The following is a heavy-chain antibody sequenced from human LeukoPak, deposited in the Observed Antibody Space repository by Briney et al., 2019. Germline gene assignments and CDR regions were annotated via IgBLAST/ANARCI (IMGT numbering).Heavy chain of an antibody. Sequence: GGSLRLSCAASGFTFSSYSMNWVRQAPGQALEWVSYISTSGNTINYADSVKGRFTISRDNAKKSLFLQMNSLRADDTAVYFCAGDPLTLRGPESYFDSWGQGTLVSVSS. J-gene: IGHJ4*02. CDR3: AGDPLTLRGPESYFDS. CDR2: ISTSGNTI. CDR1: GFTFSSYS. V-gene: IGHV3-48*04. D-gene: IGHD4/OR15-4a*01.